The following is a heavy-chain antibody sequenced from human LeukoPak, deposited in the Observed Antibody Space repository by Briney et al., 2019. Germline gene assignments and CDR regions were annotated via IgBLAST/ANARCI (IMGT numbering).Heavy chain of an antibody. Sequence: SETLSLTCAVSGGSFSGYYWNWIRQSPGKGLEWIGEINHSGSTHYNPSLKSRVTISVDTSTNQFSLGLFSVTAADTAVYYCARLWLSADYFDDWGQGTLVSVSS. CDR1: GGSFSGYY. CDR2: INHSGST. CDR3: ARLWLSADYFDD. J-gene: IGHJ4*02. V-gene: IGHV4-34*01. D-gene: IGHD3-16*02.